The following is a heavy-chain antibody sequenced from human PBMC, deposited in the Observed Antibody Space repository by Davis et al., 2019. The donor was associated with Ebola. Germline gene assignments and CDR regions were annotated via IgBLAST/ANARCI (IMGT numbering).Heavy chain of an antibody. V-gene: IGHV3-30-3*01. CDR1: GFTFSSYA. Sequence: GGSLRLSCAASGFTFSSYAMHWVRQAPGKGLEWVAVISYDGSNKYYADSVKGRFTISRDNSKNTLYLQMNSLRAEDTAAYYCARRDGMDVWGKGTTVTVSS. J-gene: IGHJ6*04. CDR3: ARRDGMDV. CDR2: ISYDGSNK.